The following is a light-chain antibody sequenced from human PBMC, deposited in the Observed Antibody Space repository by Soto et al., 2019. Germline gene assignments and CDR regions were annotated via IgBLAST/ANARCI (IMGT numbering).Light chain of an antibody. CDR2: GAS. V-gene: IGKV3-20*01. CDR3: QRYGGSDT. Sequence: EIVLTQSPGTLSLSPGERATLSCRASHSVSSSYLAWYQQKPGQAPRLLIYGASSRATGIPDRFSGSGSGTDFTLTVSRLEPEDFAVYYCQRYGGSDTFGQGTKLEIK. J-gene: IGKJ2*01. CDR1: HSVSSSY.